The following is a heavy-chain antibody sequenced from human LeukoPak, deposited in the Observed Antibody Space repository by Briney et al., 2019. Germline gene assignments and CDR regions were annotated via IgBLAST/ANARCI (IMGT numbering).Heavy chain of an antibody. D-gene: IGHD2-21*02. CDR2: INAGNGNT. CDR1: GYTFTTYS. V-gene: IGHV1-3*01. J-gene: IGHJ4*02. Sequence: ASVKVSCKASGYTFTTYSIFWVRQAPGQGLEWMGWINAGNGNTKYSQKLQGRVAMTRNTSITTAYMEVSSLTSEDTAVYHCARGTALSSPLEYWGQGTLVTVSS. CDR3: ARGTALSSPLEY.